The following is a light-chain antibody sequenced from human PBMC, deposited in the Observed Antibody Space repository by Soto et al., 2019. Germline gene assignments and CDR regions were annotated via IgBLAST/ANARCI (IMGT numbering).Light chain of an antibody. V-gene: IGLV2-14*01. CDR2: DVN. CDR1: SSDVGGYTY. J-gene: IGLJ1*01. CDR3: SSYASSTTRV. Sequence: QSVLTQPASVSGSPGQSITISCTGTSSDVGGYTYVSWYQQHPGKAPKLKIYDVNNRPSGVSNRFSGSKSGNTASLNISGLQAEDVADYYCSSYASSTTRVFGIGTKLTVL.